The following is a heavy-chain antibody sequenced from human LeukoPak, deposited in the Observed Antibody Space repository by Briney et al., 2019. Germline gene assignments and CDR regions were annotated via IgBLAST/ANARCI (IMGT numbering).Heavy chain of an antibody. Sequence: PGGSLRLSCAASAFTFSNYWMNWVRQAPGKGLEWVSGINWNGGSTGYADSVKGRFTISRDNAKNSLYLQMNSLRAEDTALYYCARLSGYYYYMDVWGKGTTVTVSS. CDR1: AFTFSNYW. V-gene: IGHV3-20*04. CDR2: INWNGGST. CDR3: ARLSGYYYYMDV. J-gene: IGHJ6*03. D-gene: IGHD3-16*02.